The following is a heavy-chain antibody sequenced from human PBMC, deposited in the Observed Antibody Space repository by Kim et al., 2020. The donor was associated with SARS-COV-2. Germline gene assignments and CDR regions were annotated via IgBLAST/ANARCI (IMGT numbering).Heavy chain of an antibody. V-gene: IGHV3-11*06. CDR3: ARVTDIVVVPAAIPDY. CDR2: ISSSSSYT. Sequence: GGSLRLSWAASGFTFSDYYMSWIRQAPGKGLEWVSYISSSSSYTNYADSVKGRFTISRDNAKNSLYLQMNSLRAEDTAVYYCARVTDIVVVPAAIPDYWGQGTLVTVSS. D-gene: IGHD2-2*01. CDR1: GFTFSDYY. J-gene: IGHJ4*02.